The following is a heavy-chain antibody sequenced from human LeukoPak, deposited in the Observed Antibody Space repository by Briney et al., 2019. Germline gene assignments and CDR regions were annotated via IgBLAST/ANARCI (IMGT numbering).Heavy chain of an antibody. J-gene: IGHJ4*02. D-gene: IGHD3-16*01. CDR3: ASYVWGSYFGPKRFDY. Sequence: PGGSLRLSCAASRFTFSSYWMSWVRQAPGKGLEWVANIKQDGSEKYYVDSVKGRFTISRDNAKNSLYLQMNSLRAEDTAVYYCASYVWGSYFGPKRFDYWGQGTLVTVSS. V-gene: IGHV3-7*01. CDR1: RFTFSSYW. CDR2: IKQDGSEK.